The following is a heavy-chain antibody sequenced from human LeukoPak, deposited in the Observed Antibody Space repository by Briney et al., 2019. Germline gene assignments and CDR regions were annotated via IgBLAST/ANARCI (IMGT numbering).Heavy chain of an antibody. J-gene: IGHJ6*03. Sequence: GESLKISCKGSGYSFTSYWIGWVRQMPGKGLEWMGIIYPGDSDTRYSPSFQGQVTISADKSISTAYLQWSSLKASDTAMYYCARHYCSGGSCYPGYYYYIDVWGKGTTVTVSS. V-gene: IGHV5-51*01. CDR1: GYSFTSYW. CDR2: IYPGDSDT. CDR3: ARHYCSGGSCYPGYYYYIDV. D-gene: IGHD2-15*01.